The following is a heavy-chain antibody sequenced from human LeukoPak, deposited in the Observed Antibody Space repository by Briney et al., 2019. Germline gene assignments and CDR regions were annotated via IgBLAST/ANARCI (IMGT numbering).Heavy chain of an antibody. D-gene: IGHD3-22*01. CDR1: GYRFTDYY. CDR2: INTKSGGA. V-gene: IGHV1-2*02. Sequence: GASVKVSCKASGYRFTDYYIHWVRQAPGQGLEWMGWINTKSGGAHYAQKFQGRVTMSREASISTAFLDLSRLTSDDTAVYFCARLITIINDAFDIWGQGTLFTVSS. J-gene: IGHJ3*02. CDR3: ARLITIINDAFDI.